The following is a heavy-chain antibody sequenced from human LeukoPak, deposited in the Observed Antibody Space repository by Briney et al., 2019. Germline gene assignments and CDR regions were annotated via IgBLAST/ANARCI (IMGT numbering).Heavy chain of an antibody. CDR1: GFTFSSYG. CDR3: AKSLLTTATGTGRAFDI. Sequence: PGGSLRLSCAASGFTFSSYGMTWVRQAPGKGLEWVSAISSSGGSTEYADSVKGRFTISRDNSKNTLYLQMNSLRAEDTAVYYCAKSLLTTATGTGRAFDIWGQGTMVTVSA. D-gene: IGHD1-1*01. V-gene: IGHV3-23*01. CDR2: ISSSGGST. J-gene: IGHJ3*02.